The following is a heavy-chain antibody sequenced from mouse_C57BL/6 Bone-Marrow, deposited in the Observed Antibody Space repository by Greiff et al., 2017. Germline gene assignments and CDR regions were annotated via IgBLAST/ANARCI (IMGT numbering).Heavy chain of an antibody. J-gene: IGHJ3*01. D-gene: IGHD1-1*01. CDR1: GYTFTSYW. CDR2: IYPGSGST. Sequence: QVQLQQSGAELVKPGASVKMSCKASGYTFTSYWITWVKQRPGQGLEWIGDIYPGSGSTNYNEKFKSKATLTVDTSSSTAYMQLSSLTSEDSAFYYCARSYYGTWFAYWGQGTLVTVSA. V-gene: IGHV1-55*01. CDR3: ARSYYGTWFAY.